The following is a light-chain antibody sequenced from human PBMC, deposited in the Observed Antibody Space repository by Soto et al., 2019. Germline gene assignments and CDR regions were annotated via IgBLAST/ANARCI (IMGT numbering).Light chain of an antibody. J-gene: IGKJ1*01. CDR3: QQYQNSPRT. CDR1: QSVGGNS. V-gene: IGKV3-20*01. Sequence: ETVLTQSPGTLSLSPGERATVSCRASQSVGGNSLAWYQQRPGQAPRLLIYDTSKRSTGIPDRFSGSGSGTDFTLTISILEPSDFAVYYCQQYQNSPRTFGQGTKVEIK. CDR2: DTS.